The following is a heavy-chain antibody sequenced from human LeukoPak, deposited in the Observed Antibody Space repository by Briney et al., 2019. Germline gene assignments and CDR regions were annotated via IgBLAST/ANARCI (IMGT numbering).Heavy chain of an antibody. V-gene: IGHV1-18*01. CDR2: ISAYNGNT. CDR3: ARDTSYCSSTSCPPVHYYYGMDV. J-gene: IGHJ6*02. Sequence: ASVKVSCKASGYTFTSYGISWVRQAPGQGLEWMGWISAYNGNTNYAQKLQGRVTMTTDTSTSTAYMELRSLRSDDTAVYYCARDTSYCSSTSCPPVHYYYGMDVWGQGTTVTVSS. D-gene: IGHD2-2*01. CDR1: GYTFTSYG.